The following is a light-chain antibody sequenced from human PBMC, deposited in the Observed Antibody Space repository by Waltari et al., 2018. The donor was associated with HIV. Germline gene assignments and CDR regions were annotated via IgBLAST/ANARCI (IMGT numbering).Light chain of an antibody. CDR1: SSNIGSND. J-gene: IGLJ3*02. CDR3: AAWDDTRGGLWV. Sequence: QSVLTQPPSTSGTPGQRVTISCFGSSSNIGSNDVYWYQQLPGTAPKLLIYRNNQRPSGVPDRFSGSKSGTSASLAISGLRSEDEGDYSCAAWDDTRGGLWVFGGGTKVTVL. V-gene: IGLV1-47*01. CDR2: RNN.